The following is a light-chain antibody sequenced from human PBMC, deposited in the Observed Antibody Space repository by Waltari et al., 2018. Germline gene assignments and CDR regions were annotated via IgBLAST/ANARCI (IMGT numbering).Light chain of an antibody. J-gene: IGKJ5*01. CDR1: QGISNS. CDR2: AAS. Sequence: DIQMTQSPSSLSASVGNRVTITCRASQGISNSLAWYQQKPGKAPKLLVYAASRLESWVPSRFSGSGSGTDYTLTISSLQPEDFATYYCQQYYNTPRITFGQGTRLEIK. V-gene: IGKV1-NL1*01. CDR3: QQYYNTPRIT.